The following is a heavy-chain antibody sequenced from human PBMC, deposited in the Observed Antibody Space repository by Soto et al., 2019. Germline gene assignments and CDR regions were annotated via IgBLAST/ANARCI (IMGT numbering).Heavy chain of an antibody. V-gene: IGHV3-74*01. Sequence: GGSLRLSCAASGFTFDYDWMHWDRQAPGKGLVWVSRVHSDGTTTTYADSVKGRFTISRDNARNTVSLQMSSLRAEDTAIYYCARGDRGGFDLWGHGTVVTVSS. D-gene: IGHD3-10*01. CDR2: VHSDGTTT. CDR3: ARGDRGGFDL. CDR1: GFTFDYDW. J-gene: IGHJ3*01.